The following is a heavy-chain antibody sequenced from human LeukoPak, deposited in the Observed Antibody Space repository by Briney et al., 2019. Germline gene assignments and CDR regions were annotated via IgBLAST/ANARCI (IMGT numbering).Heavy chain of an antibody. J-gene: IGHJ4*02. CDR3: ARMILEAVAGSHFDY. V-gene: IGHV7-4-1*02. CDR1: GYTFTSYT. Sequence: ASVKVSCKASGYTFTSYTMNWVRQAPGQGLEWMGWINTNTGNPTYAQGFTGRFVFSLDTSVSTAYLLISSLKAEDTAVYYCARMILEAVAGSHFDYWGQGTLVTVSS. CDR2: INTNTGNP. D-gene: IGHD6-19*01.